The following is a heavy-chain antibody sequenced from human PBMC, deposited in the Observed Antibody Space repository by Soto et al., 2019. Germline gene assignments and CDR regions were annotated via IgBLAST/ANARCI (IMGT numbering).Heavy chain of an antibody. Sequence: PSETLSLTCTVSGGSISSYYWSWIRQPPGKGLEWIGYIYYSGSTNYNPSLKSRVTISVDTSKNQFSLKLSSVTAADTAVYYCARAYSGTPTGLFDYWGQGTLVTVSS. CDR3: ARAYSGTPTGLFDY. J-gene: IGHJ4*02. CDR1: GGSISSYY. V-gene: IGHV4-59*01. D-gene: IGHD1-26*01. CDR2: IYYSGST.